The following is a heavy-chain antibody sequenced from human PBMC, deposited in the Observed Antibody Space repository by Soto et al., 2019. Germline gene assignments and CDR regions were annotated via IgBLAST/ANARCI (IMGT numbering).Heavy chain of an antibody. V-gene: IGHV4-30-4*01. J-gene: IGHJ4*02. CDR2: IYYSGST. CDR3: AREKGTAMAADY. Sequence: SETLSLTCTVSGGSISSGDYYWSWIRQPPGKGLEWIGYIYYSGSTYYNPSLKSRVTISVDTSKNQFSLKLSSVTAADTAVYYCAREKGTAMAADYWGQGTLVTVSS. D-gene: IGHD5-18*01. CDR1: GGSISSGDYY.